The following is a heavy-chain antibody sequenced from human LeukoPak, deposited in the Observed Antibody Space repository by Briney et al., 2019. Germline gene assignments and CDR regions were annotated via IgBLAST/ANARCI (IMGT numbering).Heavy chain of an antibody. CDR3: ARDRVSRLLLGIAAAGDAFDI. CDR2: IKQDGSEK. CDR1: GFTFSSYW. Sequence: GGSLRLSCAASGFTFSSYWMSWVRQAPGKALEWVANIKQDGSEKYYVDSVKGRFTISRDDAKNSLYLQMNSLRAEDTAVYYCARDRVSRLLLGIAAAGDAFDIWGQGTMVTVSS. D-gene: IGHD6-13*01. V-gene: IGHV3-7*01. J-gene: IGHJ3*02.